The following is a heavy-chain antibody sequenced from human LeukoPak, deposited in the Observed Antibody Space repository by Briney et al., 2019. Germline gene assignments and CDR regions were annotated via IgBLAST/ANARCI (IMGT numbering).Heavy chain of an antibody. CDR3: AKGTARGFIAYYFDY. CDR2: ISGSGGST. CDR1: GFTFSIYA. V-gene: IGHV3-23*01. Sequence: PGGSLTLSCAASGFTFSIYAMSWLRQAPGKALEWVSSISGSGGSTYYADSVKGRFTISRDNSKNTLYPQMNSLSREDAALYYLAKGTARGFIAYYFDYWGQGTLLTVSS. D-gene: IGHD3-10*01. J-gene: IGHJ4*02.